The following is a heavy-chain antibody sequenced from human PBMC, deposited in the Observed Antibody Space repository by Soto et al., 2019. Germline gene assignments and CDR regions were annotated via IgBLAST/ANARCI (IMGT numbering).Heavy chain of an antibody. CDR2: INSDGSST. CDR3: ASGGSSLNFDS. V-gene: IGHV3-74*01. CDR1: GFTFSSYW. D-gene: IGHD6-6*01. J-gene: IGHJ4*02. Sequence: PGGSLRLSCAASGFTFSSYWMSWVRQAPGKGLVWVSWINSDGSSTSYADSVKGRFTISRDNAKNTLYLQMNSLRAEDTAVYYCASGGSSLNFDSWGQGTLVTVSS.